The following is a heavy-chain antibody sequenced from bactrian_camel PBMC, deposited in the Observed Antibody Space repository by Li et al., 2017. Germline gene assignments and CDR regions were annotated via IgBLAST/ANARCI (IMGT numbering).Heavy chain of an antibody. J-gene: IGHJ6*01. D-gene: IGHD1*01. Sequence: HVQLVESGGGSVQTGGSLRLSCTASGFTVNDSGMGWYRQAPGKECELVSSISSSGSTRYADSVKGRFTISKDNAGNTLYLQMNSLKPEDTAVYYCAADSDFAAHFGLWGQGTQVTVS. V-gene: IGHV3S61*01. CDR3: AADSDFAAHFGL. CDR2: ISSSGST. CDR1: GFTVNDSG.